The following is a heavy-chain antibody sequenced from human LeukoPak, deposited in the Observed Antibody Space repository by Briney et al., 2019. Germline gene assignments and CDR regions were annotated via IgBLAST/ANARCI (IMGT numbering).Heavy chain of an antibody. J-gene: IGHJ5*02. CDR1: GGTFSSYA. V-gene: IGHV1-69*06. Sequence: GASVKVSCKASGGTFSSYAISWVRQAPGQGLEWMGGIIPIFGTANYARKFQGRVTITADKSTSTAYMELSSLRSEDTAVNYCARELRQYNWNDRGYNWFDPWGQGTLVTVSS. D-gene: IGHD1-1*01. CDR2: IIPIFGTA. CDR3: ARELRQYNWNDRGYNWFDP.